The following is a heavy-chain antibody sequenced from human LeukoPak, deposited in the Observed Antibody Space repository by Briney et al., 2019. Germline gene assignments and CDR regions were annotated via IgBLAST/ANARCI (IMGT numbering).Heavy chain of an antibody. Sequence: PGGSLRLSCAASRFTFSSYSMNWVRQAPGKGLEWVSSISSSGSYIYYADSVKGRFTISRDNAKNSLYLQMYSLRAEDTAVYYCARSGGVREAYYDIPWGQGTLVTVSS. CDR1: RFTFSSYS. CDR3: ARSGGVREAYYDIP. D-gene: IGHD3-9*01. V-gene: IGHV3-21*01. CDR2: ISSSGSYI. J-gene: IGHJ5*02.